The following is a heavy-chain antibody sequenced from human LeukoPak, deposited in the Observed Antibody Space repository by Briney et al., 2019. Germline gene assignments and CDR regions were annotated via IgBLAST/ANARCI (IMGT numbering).Heavy chain of an antibody. D-gene: IGHD3-22*01. CDR1: GFTFNIYA. CDR3: VRDRPNNHESNGHYYNRDGDH. V-gene: IGHV3-23*01. J-gene: IGHJ5*02. CDR2: MCGSAGCT. Sequence: GGSLRLSCAASGFTFNIYAMRWVRLAPGKGLQWVASMCGSAGCTFYSDSVKGRFTISRDNSKNTLYLQMNSLRAEDTAIYYCVRDRPNNHESNGHYYNRDGDHWGQGTLVTVSS.